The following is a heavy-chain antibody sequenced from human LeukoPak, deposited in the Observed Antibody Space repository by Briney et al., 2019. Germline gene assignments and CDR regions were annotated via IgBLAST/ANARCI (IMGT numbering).Heavy chain of an antibody. Sequence: SVKVSCKASGGTFSSYGFSWVRQAPGQGLEWVGGIIPIFGTANYAQKFQGRVTITADESTSTAYMELSSLRSEDTAVYYCARDSHRIYSYGLFDYWGQGTPVTVSS. V-gene: IGHV1-69*13. D-gene: IGHD5-18*01. CDR3: ARDSHRIYSYGLFDY. CDR2: IIPIFGTA. J-gene: IGHJ4*02. CDR1: GGTFSSYG.